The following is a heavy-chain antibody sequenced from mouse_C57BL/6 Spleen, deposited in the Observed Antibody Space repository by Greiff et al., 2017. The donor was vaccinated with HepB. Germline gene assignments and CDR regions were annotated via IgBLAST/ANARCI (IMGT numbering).Heavy chain of an antibody. J-gene: IGHJ2*01. Sequence: VQLKESGPELVKPGASVKIPCKASGYTFTDYNMDWVKQSHGKSLEWIGDINPNNGGTIYNQKFKGKATLTVDKSSSTAYMELRSLTSEDTAVYYCAREGSNYPYFDYWGQGTTLTVSS. CDR2: INPNNGGT. V-gene: IGHV1-18*01. D-gene: IGHD2-5*01. CDR3: AREGSNYPYFDY. CDR1: GYTFTDYN.